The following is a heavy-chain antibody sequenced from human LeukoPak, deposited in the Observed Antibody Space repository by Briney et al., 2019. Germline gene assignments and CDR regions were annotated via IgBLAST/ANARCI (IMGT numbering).Heavy chain of an antibody. J-gene: IGHJ3*02. CDR3: ARRRVVVASTDGASGAFDI. Sequence: SETLSLTCAVSGGSISSGGYYWSWIRQHPGKGLEWIGYIYYSGSTYYNPSLRSRVTISVDTSKNQFSLRLSSVTAADTAVYFCARRRVVVASTDGASGAFDIWGQGTMVTVSS. V-gene: IGHV4-31*11. CDR2: IYYSGST. D-gene: IGHD2-15*01. CDR1: GGSISSGGYY.